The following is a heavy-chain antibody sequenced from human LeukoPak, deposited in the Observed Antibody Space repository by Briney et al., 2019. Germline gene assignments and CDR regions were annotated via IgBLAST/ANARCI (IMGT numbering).Heavy chain of an antibody. D-gene: IGHD3-22*01. J-gene: IGHJ6*03. Sequence: PSGTLSLTCAVSGGSISSSNWWSWVRQPPGKGLEWIGEIYHSGRTNYTPSLKSRVTISVDTSKNQFSLRLRSVTAADTAVYYCARGSKTRYYDSKGYYSSFFYYYYMDVWGKGTTVTISS. CDR1: GGSISSSNW. CDR2: IYHSGRT. CDR3: ARGSKTRYYDSKGYYSSFFYYYYMDV. V-gene: IGHV4-4*02.